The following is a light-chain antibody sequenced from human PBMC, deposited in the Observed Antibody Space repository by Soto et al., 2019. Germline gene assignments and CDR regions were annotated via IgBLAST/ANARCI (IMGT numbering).Light chain of an antibody. CDR3: HHDGSSTGT. CDR1: QSVSSSY. J-gene: IGKJ1*01. CDR2: GAS. V-gene: IGKV3-20*01. Sequence: EIVLTQSPGTLSLSPGERATLSCRASQSVSSSYLAWYQQKPGQAPRLLIYGASSRATGVPDRFSGSGSGTDFTLTISRLEPEDFAVYYCHHDGSSTGTFGQGTKVEIK.